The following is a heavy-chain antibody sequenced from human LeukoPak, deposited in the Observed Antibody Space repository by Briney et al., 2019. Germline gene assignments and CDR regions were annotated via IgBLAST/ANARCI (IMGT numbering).Heavy chain of an antibody. Sequence: GESLKISCKGSGYSFTSYWIGWVRQMPGKGLEWMGIIYPGDSDTRYSPSFQGQVTISADKSISTAYLQWSSLKASDIAMYYCARLYDHHYYYMDVWGKGTTVTVSS. D-gene: IGHD2-8*01. V-gene: IGHV5-51*01. CDR1: GYSFTSYW. CDR2: IYPGDSDT. J-gene: IGHJ6*03. CDR3: ARLYDHHYYYMDV.